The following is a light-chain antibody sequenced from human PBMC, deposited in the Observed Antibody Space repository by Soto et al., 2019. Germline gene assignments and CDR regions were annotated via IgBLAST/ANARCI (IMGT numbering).Light chain of an antibody. Sequence: DIQMTQSPSSLSASVGERVTITCRTSQSIRKFLNWYQQKPGTVPKLLISTSSTLESGVPSRFSGGGSGTDFTLTINNLQPEDFATYFCQQNYLSPWTFGPGTRVEIK. J-gene: IGKJ1*01. V-gene: IGKV1-39*01. CDR1: QSIRKF. CDR2: TSS. CDR3: QQNYLSPWT.